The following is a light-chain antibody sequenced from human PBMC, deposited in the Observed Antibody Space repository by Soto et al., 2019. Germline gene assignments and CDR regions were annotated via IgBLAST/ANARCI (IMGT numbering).Light chain of an antibody. V-gene: IGLV2-14*01. CDR2: EVS. CDR1: SSDIGEYNY. CDR3: SSYTSSSIRV. Sequence: QSVLTQPASVSGSPGQSITISCTGTSSDIGEYNYVSWYQQYPGKAPKLIIFEVSDRPSGISNRFSGSKSGKTASLTISGLQAEDEADYYCSSYTSSSIRVFGGGTKLTVL. J-gene: IGLJ3*02.